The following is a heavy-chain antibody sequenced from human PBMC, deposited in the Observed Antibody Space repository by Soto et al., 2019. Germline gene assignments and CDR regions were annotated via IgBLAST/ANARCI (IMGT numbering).Heavy chain of an antibody. V-gene: IGHV2-5*02. D-gene: IGHD6-6*01. J-gene: IGHJ6*02. Sequence: QITLKESGPTLVKPTQTLTLTCTVSGFSLSTRGMGVGWIRQPPGKALEWLALIYWDDDKRYSPSLKSRLTLTNDTSKNQVVLTMTNVAPVDTGTYYCARDSSGYYGMDVWGQGTPVTVSS. CDR3: ARDSSGYYGMDV. CDR1: GFSLSTRGMG. CDR2: IYWDDDK.